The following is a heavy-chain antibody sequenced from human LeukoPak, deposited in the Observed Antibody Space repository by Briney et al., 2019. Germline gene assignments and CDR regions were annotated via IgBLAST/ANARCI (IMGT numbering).Heavy chain of an antibody. CDR1: GFTFSSYA. J-gene: IGHJ4*02. V-gene: IGHV3-30*01. CDR3: ASYLYYYDSSGPAFGY. CDR2: ISYDGSNK. D-gene: IGHD3-22*01. Sequence: GGSLRLSCAASGFTFSSYAMHWVRQAPGKGLEWVAVISYDGSNKYYADSVKGRFTISRDNSKNTLYLQMNSLRAEDTAVYYCASYLYYYDSSGPAFGYWGQGTLVTVSS.